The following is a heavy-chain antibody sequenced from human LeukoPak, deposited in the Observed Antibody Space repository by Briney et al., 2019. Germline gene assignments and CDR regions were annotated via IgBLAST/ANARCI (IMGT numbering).Heavy chain of an antibody. Sequence: PGGSLRLSCAASGFTFSSYAMHWVRQAPGKGLEYVSAISSNGGSTYYANSVKGRFTISRDNSKNTLYLQMGSLRAEDMAVYYCARGERHEYWAPGTRRPLDYWGQGTLVTVSS. CDR1: GFTFSSYA. J-gene: IGHJ4*02. D-gene: IGHD6-6*01. V-gene: IGHV3-64*01. CDR3: ARGERHEYWAPGTRRPLDY. CDR2: ISSNGGST.